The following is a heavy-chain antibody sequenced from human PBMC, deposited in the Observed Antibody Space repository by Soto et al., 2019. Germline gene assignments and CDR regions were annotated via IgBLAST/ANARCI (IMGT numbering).Heavy chain of an antibody. CDR2: IIPIFGTA. D-gene: IGHD6-19*01. J-gene: IGHJ6*02. CDR3: FSSGPDYYYYGMDV. V-gene: IGHV1-69*01. CDR1: GGTFSRHA. Sequence: QVQLVQSGAEVRKPGSSVKVSCKASGGTFSRHAISWVRQAPGQGLEWMGGIIPIFGTANHAQKFQGRVTIIADESTSTVYMELSSLRSEDTAMYYCFSSGPDYYYYGMDVWGQGTTVTVSS.